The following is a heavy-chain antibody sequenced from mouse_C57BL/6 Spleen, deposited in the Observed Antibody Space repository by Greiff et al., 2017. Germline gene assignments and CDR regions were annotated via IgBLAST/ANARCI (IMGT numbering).Heavy chain of an antibody. Sequence: EVKLVESGGGLVKPGGSLKLSCAASGFTFSSYAMSWVRQTPEKRLEWVATISDGGSYTYYPDNVKGRFTISRDNAKNNLYLQMSHLKSEDTAMYYCARDERGSFDYWSQGTTLTFSS. CDR2: ISDGGSYT. V-gene: IGHV5-4*01. J-gene: IGHJ2*01. CDR3: ARDERGSFDY. CDR1: GFTFSSYA.